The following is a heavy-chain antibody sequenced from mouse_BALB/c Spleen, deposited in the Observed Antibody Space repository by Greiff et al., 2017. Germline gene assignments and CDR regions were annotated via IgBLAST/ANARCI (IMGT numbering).Heavy chain of an antibody. V-gene: IGHV2-9*02. CDR3: ARDRGDYGSGAWFAY. CDR1: GFSLTSYG. D-gene: IGHD1-1*01. CDR2: IWAGGST. J-gene: IGHJ3*01. Sequence: VKLMESGPGLVAPSQSLSITCTVSGFSLTSYGVHWVRQPPGKGLEWLGVIWAGGSTNYNSALMSRLSISKDNSKSQVFLKMNSLQTDDTAMYYCARDRGDYGSGAWFAYWGQGTLVTVSA.